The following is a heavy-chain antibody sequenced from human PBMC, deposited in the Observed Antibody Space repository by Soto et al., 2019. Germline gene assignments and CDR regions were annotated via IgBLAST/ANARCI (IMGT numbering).Heavy chain of an antibody. D-gene: IGHD4-17*01. Sequence: GGSLRLSCAASGFTVSSNYVSWVRQAPGKGLEWVSVIYSGGSTYYADSVKGRFTISRHNSKNTLYLQMNSLRAEDTAVYYCARGVDGDYVYDWGQGTLVTVSS. CDR1: GFTVSSNY. J-gene: IGHJ4*02. CDR2: IYSGGST. V-gene: IGHV3-53*04. CDR3: ARGVDGDYVYD.